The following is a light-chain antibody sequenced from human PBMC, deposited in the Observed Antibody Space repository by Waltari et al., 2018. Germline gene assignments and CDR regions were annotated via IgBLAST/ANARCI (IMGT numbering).Light chain of an antibody. CDR3: SSYTSTNTII. V-gene: IGLV2-14*03. Sequence: QSALAQSASVSGSPGQSITISCTATGSDIGYYNFVSWYQQHPGKAPKLLSFDVSSWSSGVSHRFSCSKSGNTASLTISGLQAEDEADYYCSSYTSTNTIIFGGGTKVTVL. CDR1: GSDIGYYNF. CDR2: DVS. J-gene: IGLJ2*01.